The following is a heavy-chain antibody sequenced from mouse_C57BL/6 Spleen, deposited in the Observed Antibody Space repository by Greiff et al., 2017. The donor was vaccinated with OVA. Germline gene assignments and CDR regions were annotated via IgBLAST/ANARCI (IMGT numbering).Heavy chain of an antibody. CDR2: IYPGDGDT. V-gene: IGHV1-82*01. CDR3: ARGGGLDY. J-gene: IGHJ2*01. CDR1: GYAFSSSW. Sequence: QVQLQQSGPELVKPGASVKISCKASGYAFSSSWMNWVKQRPGKGLGWIGRIYPGDGDTNYNGKFKGKATLTADNSSSTAYMQLSSLTSEDSAVYFCARGGGLDYWGQVTTLTVSS.